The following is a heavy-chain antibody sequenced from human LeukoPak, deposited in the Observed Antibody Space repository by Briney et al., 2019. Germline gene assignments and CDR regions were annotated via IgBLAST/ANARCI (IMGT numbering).Heavy chain of an antibody. J-gene: IGHJ5*02. CDR2: IWYDGSNQ. CDR3: AGAYYDILTGYQEFDP. V-gene: IGHV3-30*02. CDR1: GITFSSYG. Sequence: PGGSLRLSCAASGITFSSYGMHWVRQAPGRGLEWVAFIWYDGSNQYYADSVKGRFTISRDNSKNTLYLQMNTLRDEDTAVYYCAGAYYDILTGYQEFDPWGQGTLVTVSS. D-gene: IGHD3-9*01.